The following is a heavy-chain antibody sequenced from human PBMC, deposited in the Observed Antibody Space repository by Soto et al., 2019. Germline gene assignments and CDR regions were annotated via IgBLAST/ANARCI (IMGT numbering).Heavy chain of an antibody. D-gene: IGHD3-22*01. Sequence: GGSLRLCCATSGFSFSDYAMYWVRQAPGQGLEWVAIISSDGHHQFYLDNLRGRFTVSRDNSKNTLYLQMNSLRPEDTAVYYCSRGTYYPQSSGLHADYWGPDTVVTVS. J-gene: IGHJ4*02. CDR3: SRGTYYPQSSGLHADY. V-gene: IGHV3-30*03. CDR2: ISSDGHHQ. CDR1: GFSFSDYA.